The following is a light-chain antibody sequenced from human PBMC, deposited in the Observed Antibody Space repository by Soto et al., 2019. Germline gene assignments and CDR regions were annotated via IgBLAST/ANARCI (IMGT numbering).Light chain of an antibody. J-gene: IGKJ4*01. V-gene: IGKV2-28*01. CDR2: LGS. CDR3: MQALQTPLT. Sequence: DIVMTQSPLSLPVTPGEPASISCRSSQSLLHSDGYNYLDWFLQRPGQSPQLLIYLGSSRASGVPDRFSGSGSGTDFTLNISRVEAEDVGVYYCMQALQTPLTFGGGTKVDIK. CDR1: QSLLHSDGYNY.